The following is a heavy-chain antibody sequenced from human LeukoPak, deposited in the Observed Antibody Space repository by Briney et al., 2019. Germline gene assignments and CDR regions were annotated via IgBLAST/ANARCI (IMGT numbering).Heavy chain of an antibody. Sequence: SETLSLTCAVSGGSISGYYWSWIRQPAGKGLEWIGRIYSSGSTNYNPSLKSRVTVSLDMSKNQFSLKLTSVTVADTAVYYCARGVKFGAFTSLHLDYWGQGTLVTVSS. V-gene: IGHV4-4*07. CDR3: ARGVKFGAFTSLHLDY. J-gene: IGHJ4*02. D-gene: IGHD3-16*01. CDR1: GGSISGYY. CDR2: IYSSGST.